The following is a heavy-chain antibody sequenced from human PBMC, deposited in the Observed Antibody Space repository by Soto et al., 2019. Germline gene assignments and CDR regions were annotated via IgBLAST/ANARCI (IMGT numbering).Heavy chain of an antibody. Sequence: QVQLVQSGAEVKKPGASVKVSCKASGYTFTSSGISWVRQAPGQGLEWMGWISGYNGNTNYAQKFQGRVTMTSDTSTSTAYMGLRSLRSTDSAVYFCAGAASSAVSLFDSWGQGTLFTVSS. D-gene: IGHD4-17*01. V-gene: IGHV1-18*01. J-gene: IGHJ4*02. CDR1: GYTFTSSG. CDR3: AGAASSAVSLFDS. CDR2: ISGYNGNT.